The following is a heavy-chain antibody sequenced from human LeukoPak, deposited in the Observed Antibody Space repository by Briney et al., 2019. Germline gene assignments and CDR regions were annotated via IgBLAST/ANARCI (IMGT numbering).Heavy chain of an antibody. J-gene: IGHJ3*02. CDR3: ARYCSGGSCYSDHDAFDI. Sequence: GESLQISCKGSGYIFTSFWIGWVRQMPGKGLECMGIIYPGDSDTRYSPSFQGQVTISADKSISTAYLQWSDLKASDSAMYYCARYCSGGSCYSDHDAFDIWGQGTIVTVSS. CDR2: IYPGDSDT. D-gene: IGHD2-15*01. CDR1: GYIFTSFW. V-gene: IGHV5-51*01.